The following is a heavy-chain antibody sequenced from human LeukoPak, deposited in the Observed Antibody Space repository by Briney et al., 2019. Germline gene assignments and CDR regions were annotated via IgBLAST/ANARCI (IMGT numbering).Heavy chain of an antibody. V-gene: IGHV1-69*01. Sequence: ASVKVSFKASGGTFSSYAISWVRQAPGQGLEWMGGVIPIFGAANYAQKLQGRVTITADESTSTAYMELSSLRSEDTAVYFCAGQWGNAVSGLIDYWGQGTLVTVSS. CDR2: VIPIFGAA. D-gene: IGHD2-15*01. CDR1: GGTFSSYA. CDR3: AGQWGNAVSGLIDY. J-gene: IGHJ4*02.